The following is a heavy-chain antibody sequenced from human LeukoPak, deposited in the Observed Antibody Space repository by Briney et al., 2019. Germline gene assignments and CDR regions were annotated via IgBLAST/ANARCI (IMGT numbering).Heavy chain of an antibody. CDR1: GFAFSTYT. D-gene: IGHD5-18*01. J-gene: IGHJ4*02. V-gene: IGHV3-21*05. CDR3: ARGGTAMVPGVDY. Sequence: GGSLRLSCAASGFAFSTYTMNWVRQAPGKGLEWISHISSSSSAIYYADSVKGRFTISRDNAKNSLYLQMNSLRAEDTAVYYRARGGTAMVPGVDYWGQGTLVTVSS. CDR2: ISSSSSAI.